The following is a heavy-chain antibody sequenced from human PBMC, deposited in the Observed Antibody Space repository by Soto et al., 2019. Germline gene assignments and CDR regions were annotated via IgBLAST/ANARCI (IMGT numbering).Heavy chain of an antibody. CDR3: AKVSGGLGYFDL. CDR1: GLIFEDYA. D-gene: IGHD3-16*01. Sequence: PGGSLRLSCVASGLIFEDYAMTWFRQAPGKGLEWVATISATGGNIEYRESLKGRFTISRDNSKNMVYLQINGLTADDTAVYYCAKVSGGLGYFDLWGRGTLVTVSS. CDR2: ISATGGNI. J-gene: IGHJ2*01. V-gene: IGHV3-23*01.